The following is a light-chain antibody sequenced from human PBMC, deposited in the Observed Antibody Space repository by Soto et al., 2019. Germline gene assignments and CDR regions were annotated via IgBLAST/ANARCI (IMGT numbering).Light chain of an antibody. CDR2: AAS. CDR3: QQNYSPAFT. CDR1: QSISSY. J-gene: IGKJ5*01. V-gene: IGKV1-39*01. Sequence: DIQMTPSPSSLSASVGDRVTITCRASQSISSYVNWYHQKPGEAPNLLIHAASSLQSGIPSRFRGSESGTEFTLTISSLQPDDFSTYYCQQNYSPAFTFGQGTRLEI.